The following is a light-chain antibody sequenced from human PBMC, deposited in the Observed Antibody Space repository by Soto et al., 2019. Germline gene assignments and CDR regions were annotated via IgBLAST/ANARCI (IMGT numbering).Light chain of an antibody. CDR3: SSYTTIKPVV. CDR1: SSDIGTYKY. CDR2: EVS. Sequence: QSVLTQPASVSGSPGQSITISCTGTSSDIGTYKYASWFQHHPGKAPKLIIFEVSNRPSGISDPFSGFKSANTAYLTISGVQPEDEADYHCSSYTTIKPVVFGGGTKLTVL. J-gene: IGLJ2*01. V-gene: IGLV2-14*01.